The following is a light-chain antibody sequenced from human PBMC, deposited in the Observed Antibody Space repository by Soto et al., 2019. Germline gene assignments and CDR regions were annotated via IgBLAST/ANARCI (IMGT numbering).Light chain of an antibody. Sequence: EIVWTQSAGTLSLSLGDRTSLSCRASQSVSSSYLAWYQRKPGQAPRLLIYGASSRATGIPDRFSGSGSGTDFTLTISRLEPEDFAVYYCQQYGRSPTTVGQGTKVDIK. V-gene: IGKV3-20*01. CDR3: QQYGRSPTT. J-gene: IGKJ1*01. CDR1: QSVSSSY. CDR2: GAS.